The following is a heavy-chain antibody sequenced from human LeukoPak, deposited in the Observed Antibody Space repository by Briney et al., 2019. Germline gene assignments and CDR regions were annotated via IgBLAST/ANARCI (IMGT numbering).Heavy chain of an antibody. CDR1: GGSVTDYY. D-gene: IGHD7-27*01. CDR3: ASRKLGNDY. J-gene: IGHJ4*02. CDR2: IYYTGT. Sequence: SETLSLTCTVSGGSVTDYYWSWIRQSPGKGLEWIGYIYYTGTSYNPSLKSRVTISADTSKNQFSPKLISVTAADTAVYYCASRKLGNDYWGQGTLVTVSS. V-gene: IGHV4-59*02.